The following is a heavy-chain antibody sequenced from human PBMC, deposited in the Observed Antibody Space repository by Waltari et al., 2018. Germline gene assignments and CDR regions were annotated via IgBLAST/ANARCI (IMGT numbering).Heavy chain of an antibody. D-gene: IGHD1-1*01. Sequence: QLQLQESGPRLVRPSETLSLICRVSGVSITSNRHYWAWIRQSPGQGLGWIGTVSYSGTTYISPSLKSRVSVSRDTSKNQVSLILGSVTAADMAVYYCATYMGASVGTAAFDVWGQGTMVTVSS. CDR2: VSYSGTT. CDR3: ATYMGASVGTAAFDV. J-gene: IGHJ3*01. CDR1: GVSITSNRHY. V-gene: IGHV4-39*01.